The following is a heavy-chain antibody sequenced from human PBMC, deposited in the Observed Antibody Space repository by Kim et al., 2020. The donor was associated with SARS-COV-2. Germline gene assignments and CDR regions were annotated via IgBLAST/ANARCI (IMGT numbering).Heavy chain of an antibody. Sequence: ASVKVSCKASGYTFTSYAMNWVRQAPGQGLEWMGWINTNTGNPTYAQGFTGRFVFSLDTSVSTAYLQISSLKAEDTAVYYCARERRALEHITMVRGAKPPANWFDPWGQGTLVTVSS. CDR2: INTNTGNP. CDR3: ARERRALEHITMVRGAKPPANWFDP. J-gene: IGHJ5*02. V-gene: IGHV7-4-1*02. D-gene: IGHD3-10*01. CDR1: GYTFTSYA.